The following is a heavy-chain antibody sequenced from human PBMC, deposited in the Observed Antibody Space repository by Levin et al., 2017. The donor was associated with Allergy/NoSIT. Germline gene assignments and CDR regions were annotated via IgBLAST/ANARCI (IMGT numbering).Heavy chain of an antibody. V-gene: IGHV4-59*08. D-gene: IGHD5-12*01. CDR2: IYYSGST. CDR3: ARHGGYSGYDFSYFDY. Sequence: SETLSLTCTISGGSISSYYWSWIRQPPGKGLEWIGYIYYSGSTNYNPSLKSRVTISVDTSKNQFSLKLNSVTAADTAVYFCARHGGYSGYDFSYFDYWGQGTLVTVSS. J-gene: IGHJ4*02. CDR1: GGSISSYY.